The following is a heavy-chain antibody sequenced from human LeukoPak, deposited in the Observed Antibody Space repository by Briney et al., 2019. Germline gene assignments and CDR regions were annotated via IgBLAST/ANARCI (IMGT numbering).Heavy chain of an antibody. D-gene: IGHD6-19*01. CDR3: ARYATSSGSRWLEP. V-gene: IGHV3-7*01. J-gene: IGHJ5*02. Sequence: GGSLRLSCAASGFTLSSYWMSWVRQAPGKGLEWVANIKQDGSDKYYVDSVKGRFTISRDNAKNSLYLQMNSLRAEDTAVYYCARYATSSGSRWLEPWGQGTLVTVSS. CDR2: IKQDGSDK. CDR1: GFTLSSYW.